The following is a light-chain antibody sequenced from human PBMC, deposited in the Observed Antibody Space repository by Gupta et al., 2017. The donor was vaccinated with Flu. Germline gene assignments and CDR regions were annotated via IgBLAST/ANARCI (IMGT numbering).Light chain of an antibody. Sequence: EIVLTQSPAPLSLSPGERATLSCRASQSVSSSYLAWYQQKPGQAPRLLIYGASNRATGIPDRFSGSGSGTDFTLTISRLEPEDVAVYYCQQYGSSPGFGQGTKLEIK. CDR3: QQYGSSPG. V-gene: IGKV3-20*01. CDR2: GAS. CDR1: QSVSSSY. J-gene: IGKJ2*01.